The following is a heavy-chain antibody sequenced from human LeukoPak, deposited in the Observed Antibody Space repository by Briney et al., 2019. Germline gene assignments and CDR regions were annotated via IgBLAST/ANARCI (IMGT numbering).Heavy chain of an antibody. V-gene: IGHV4-59*12. J-gene: IGHJ4*02. CDR3: ARGRIYDILTGYPSYYFDY. Sequence: SETLSLTCTVSGGSIRSYYWSWIRQPPGKGLEWIGYIYYSGSTNYNPSLKSRVTISVDTSKNQFSLKLSSVTAADTAVYYCARGRIYDILTGYPSYYFDYWGQGTLVTVSS. D-gene: IGHD3-9*01. CDR1: GGSIRSYY. CDR2: IYYSGST.